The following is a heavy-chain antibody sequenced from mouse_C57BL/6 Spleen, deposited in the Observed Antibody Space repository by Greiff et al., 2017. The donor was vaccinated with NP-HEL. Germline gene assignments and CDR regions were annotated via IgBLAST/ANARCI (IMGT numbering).Heavy chain of an antibody. V-gene: IGHV3-6*01. J-gene: IGHJ3*01. CDR3: AYYGSSVEAWFAY. CDR2: ISYDGSN. CDR1: GYSITSGYY. Sequence: DVKLQESGPGLVKPSQSLSLTCSVTGYSITSGYYWNWIRQFPGNKLEWMGYISYDGSNNYNPSLKNRISITRDTSKNQFFLKLNSVTTEDTATYYCAYYGSSVEAWFAYWGQGTLVTVSA. D-gene: IGHD1-1*01.